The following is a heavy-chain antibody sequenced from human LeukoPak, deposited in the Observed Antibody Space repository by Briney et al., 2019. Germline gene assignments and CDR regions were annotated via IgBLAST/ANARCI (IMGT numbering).Heavy chain of an antibody. V-gene: IGHV4-34*01. Sequence: SETLSLTCAVYGGSFSGYYWSWIRQPPGKGLEWIGEINHSGSTNYNPSLKSRVTISVDTSKNQFSLKLGSVTAADTAVYNCARGGYSGYAHWGQGTLVTVSS. CDR1: GGSFSGYY. J-gene: IGHJ4*02. D-gene: IGHD5-12*01. CDR2: INHSGST. CDR3: ARGGYSGYAH.